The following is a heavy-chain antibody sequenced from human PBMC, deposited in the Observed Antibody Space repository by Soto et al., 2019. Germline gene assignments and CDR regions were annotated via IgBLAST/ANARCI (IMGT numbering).Heavy chain of an antibody. D-gene: IGHD2-2*01. V-gene: IGHV3-15*07. CDR2: IKSKVDGGTT. J-gene: IGHJ4*01. CDR3: STGGYPAGLDY. CDR1: DFTLSNAR. Sequence: EVQLVESGGGSVKPGGSLRLSCAVSDFTLSNARMNWVRQAPGQGLEWVGRIKSKVDGGTTDYAAPVKGRFTISRDDSKNMLFLQMNSLKSEDTAVYYCSTGGYPAGLDYWGHGTLVNVSS.